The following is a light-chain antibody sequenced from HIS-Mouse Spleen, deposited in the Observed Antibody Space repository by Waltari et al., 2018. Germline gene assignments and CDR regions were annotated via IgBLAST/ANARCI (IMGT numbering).Light chain of an antibody. CDR3: QVWDSSSDHVV. CDR1: NIGRQS. J-gene: IGLJ2*01. Sequence: SYVLTQPPSVSVAPGNTARNTCGGNNIGRQSVHSYPQQPGQAPVLVVYDDSDRPSGIPERFSGSNSGNTATLTISRVEAGDEADYYCQVWDSSSDHVVFGGGTKLTVL. V-gene: IGLV3-21*03. CDR2: DDS.